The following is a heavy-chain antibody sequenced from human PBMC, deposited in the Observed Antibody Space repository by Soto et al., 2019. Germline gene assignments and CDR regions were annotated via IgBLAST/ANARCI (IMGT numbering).Heavy chain of an antibody. CDR3: ARAYGSGTFSSPEGWFDP. D-gene: IGHD3-10*01. Sequence: QVQLVQSGAAVKKPGASVKVSCKTSGYTFTSYYIHWVRQAPGQGLEWMGIINPSTGSTTYAQKFQGRVTVTRDTSTRTVDMELTSLTSEDTAVYYCARAYGSGTFSSPEGWFDPWGQGTLVIVSS. J-gene: IGHJ5*02. CDR2: INPSTGST. V-gene: IGHV1-46*01. CDR1: GYTFTSYY.